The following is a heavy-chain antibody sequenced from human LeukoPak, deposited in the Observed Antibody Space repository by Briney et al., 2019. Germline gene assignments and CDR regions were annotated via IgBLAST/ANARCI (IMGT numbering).Heavy chain of an antibody. CDR1: GLTYSSSW. D-gene: IGHD5-18*01. J-gene: IGHJ4*02. CDR2: IKDDGSDK. CDR3: ADLGYSD. Sequence: GGSLRLSCVASGLTYSSSWMTWARQAPGKGLEWVATIKDDGSDKYYVDSVKGRFSISRDNAKSSLYLQMDSLRLEDTAMYYCADLGYSDWGQGTLVTVSS. V-gene: IGHV3-7*01.